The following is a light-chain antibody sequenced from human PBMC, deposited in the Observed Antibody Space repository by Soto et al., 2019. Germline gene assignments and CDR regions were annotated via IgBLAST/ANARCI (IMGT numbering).Light chain of an antibody. CDR3: QQYGRSPQST. Sequence: EIVLTQSPGTLSLSPGERATLSCRASQSVSSSYLAWYQQKPGQAPRLLIYGASSRATGIPDRFSGSGSGTDFTLTISRLEPEDFAVYYCQQYGRSPQSTFGGGTKVEIK. CDR2: GAS. V-gene: IGKV3-20*01. J-gene: IGKJ4*01. CDR1: QSVSSSY.